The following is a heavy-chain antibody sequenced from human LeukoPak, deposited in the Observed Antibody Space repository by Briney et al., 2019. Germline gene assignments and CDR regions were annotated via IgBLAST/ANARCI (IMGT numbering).Heavy chain of an antibody. D-gene: IGHD3-22*01. Sequence: ASVKVSCKASGYTFTSYDINWVRQATGQGLEWMGWMNPNSGNTGYAQKFQGRVTMTRNTSKSTAYMELSSLRSEDTAVYYCARAPDSSGYYSFDYWGQGTLVTVSS. V-gene: IGHV1-8*01. J-gene: IGHJ4*02. CDR3: ARAPDSSGYYSFDY. CDR2: MNPNSGNT. CDR1: GYTFTSYD.